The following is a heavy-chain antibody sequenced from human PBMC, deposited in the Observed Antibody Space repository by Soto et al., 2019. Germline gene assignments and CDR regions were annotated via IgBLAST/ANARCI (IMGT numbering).Heavy chain of an antibody. CDR3: VRDYEVSNGYGPFDY. D-gene: IGHD5-18*01. CDR2: IKQDVGEK. CDR1: GFTFSRYW. V-gene: IGHV3-7*03. Sequence: PGGSLRLSCAASGFTFSRYWMSWVRQAPGKGLEWVANIKQDVGEKYYVDSVKGRFTISRDNAKNSLYLQMNNLRAEDTAVYYCVRDYEVSNGYGPFDYWGQGTLVTVSS. J-gene: IGHJ4*02.